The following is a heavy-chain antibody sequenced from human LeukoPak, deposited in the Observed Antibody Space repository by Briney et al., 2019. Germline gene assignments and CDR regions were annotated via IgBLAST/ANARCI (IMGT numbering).Heavy chain of an antibody. V-gene: IGHV1-8*01. D-gene: IGHD7-27*01. J-gene: IGHJ4*02. CDR1: GYTFTSFD. Sequence: ASVKVSCKASGYTFTSFDFNWVRQATGQGLEWMGWLKSNNGHTGYAQKFQGRVTMTRDTSISTAYMELSSLTFEDTAVYYCARGPPNWGMVGYWGQGTLVTVSS. CDR3: ARGPPNWGMVGY. CDR2: LKSNNGHT.